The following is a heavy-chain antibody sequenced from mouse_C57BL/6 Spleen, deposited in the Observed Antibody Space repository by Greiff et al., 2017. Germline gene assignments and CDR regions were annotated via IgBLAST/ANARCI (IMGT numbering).Heavy chain of an antibody. Sequence: QVQLQQPGAELVKPGASVKMSCKASGYTFTSYWITWVKQRPGQGLEWIGDIYPGSGSTNYNEKFKSKATLTVDTSSSTAYMQLSSLTSEDSAVYYCARRGYYGSDWYFDVWGTGTTVTVSS. CDR1: GYTFTSYW. V-gene: IGHV1-55*01. J-gene: IGHJ1*03. CDR2: IYPGSGST. CDR3: ARRGYYGSDWYFDV. D-gene: IGHD1-1*01.